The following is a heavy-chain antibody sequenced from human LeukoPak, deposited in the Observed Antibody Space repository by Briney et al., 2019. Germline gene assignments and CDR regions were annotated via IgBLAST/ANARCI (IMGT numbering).Heavy chain of an antibody. D-gene: IGHD3-16*02. CDR3: ARGSLYNFWGVYQNSFDY. CDR2: ISAYNGNT. Sequence: GASVKVSCKASGYTFTSYGISWVRQAPGQGLEWMGWISAYNGNTNYAQKLQGRVTMTTDTSTSTAYMELRSLRSDDRAFYYCARGSLYNFWGVYQNSFDYWGQGTLVTVPP. V-gene: IGHV1-18*01. CDR1: GYTFTSYG. J-gene: IGHJ4*02.